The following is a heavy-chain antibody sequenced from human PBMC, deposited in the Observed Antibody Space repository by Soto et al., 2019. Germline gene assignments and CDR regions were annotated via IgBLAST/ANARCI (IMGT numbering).Heavy chain of an antibody. CDR2: ISGSGGTT. CDR3: ARGNMVLGYYFDY. Sequence: EVQLLESGGGLVQPGGSLRLSCVASGFTSGDTFHSYAMGWVRQAPGKGLEWVSGISGSGGTTYYADSVKGRFTISRDNSKNTLFLQMNSLRAEDTAVYYCARGNMVLGYYFDYWGQGTLVTVSS. J-gene: IGHJ4*02. CDR1: GFTSGDTFHSYA. D-gene: IGHD2-8*01. V-gene: IGHV3-23*01.